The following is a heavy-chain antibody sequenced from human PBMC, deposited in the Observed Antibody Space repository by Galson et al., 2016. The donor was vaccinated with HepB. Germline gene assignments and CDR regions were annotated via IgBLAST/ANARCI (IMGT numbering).Heavy chain of an antibody. CDR3: ARGIIAALRVDP. CDR1: GYTFTDQY. Sequence: SVKVSCKASGYTFTDQYVHWVRQAPGQGLEWMGWINPNSGGTNYAQKFQGRVTMTRDTSISTAYMELSRLKSDDTAVYYCARGIIAALRVDPWGQGTLVTVSS. CDR2: INPNSGGT. J-gene: IGHJ5*02. D-gene: IGHD6-6*01. V-gene: IGHV1-2*02.